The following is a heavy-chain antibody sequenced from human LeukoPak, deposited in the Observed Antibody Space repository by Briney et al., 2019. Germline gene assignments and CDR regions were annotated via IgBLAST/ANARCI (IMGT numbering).Heavy chain of an antibody. J-gene: IGHJ6*02. CDR3: ASDVETYGMDV. V-gene: IGHV3-66*01. D-gene: IGHD2-15*01. CDR1: GFTVSSNY. Sequence: GGSLRLSCAASGFTVSSNYMSWVRQAPGKGLEWVSVIYSGGSTYYADSVKGRFTISRDNSKNTLYLQMNSLRAEDTAVYYCASDVETYGMDVWGQGTTVTVSS. CDR2: IYSGGST.